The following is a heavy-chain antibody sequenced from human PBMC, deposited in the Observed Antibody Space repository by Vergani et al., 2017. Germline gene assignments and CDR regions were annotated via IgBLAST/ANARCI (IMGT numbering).Heavy chain of an antibody. CDR2: IYYSGST. CDR1: GGSISSGDYY. Sequence: QVQLQESCPGLVKPSQTLSLTCTVSGGSISSGDYYWSWIRQPPGKGLEWIGYIYYSGSTYYNPSLKSRLTMSLDTSKNRFSLKLNAVTAADTAVYYCARNYYYDTGGRAFDIWGQGTMVTVSS. CDR3: ARNYYYDTGGRAFDI. D-gene: IGHD3-22*01. V-gene: IGHV4-30-4*01. J-gene: IGHJ3*02.